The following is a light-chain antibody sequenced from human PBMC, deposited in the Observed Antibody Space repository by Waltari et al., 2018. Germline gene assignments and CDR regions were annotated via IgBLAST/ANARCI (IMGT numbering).Light chain of an antibody. CDR1: QSITNNY. Sequence: DIVLTQSPGTLSLSPGDRATLSCRASQSITNNYLAWYQQRPGQAPRILIYAASSRVTGIPDRFSGSGSGTGFTLTISRLEPEDFAVYYCQQYGSSPLYTFGQGTKLEIK. CDR2: AAS. J-gene: IGKJ2*01. CDR3: QQYGSSPLYT. V-gene: IGKV3-20*01.